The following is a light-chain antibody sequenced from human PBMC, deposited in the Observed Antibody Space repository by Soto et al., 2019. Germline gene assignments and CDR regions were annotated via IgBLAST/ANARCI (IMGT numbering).Light chain of an antibody. CDR1: QSIRNE. CDR3: QQTYSTPYT. J-gene: IGKJ2*01. V-gene: IGKV1-39*01. CDR2: AAS. Sequence: QLTQSPSSLSASVGDRVTITCRASQSIRNELNWYQQRPGKSSKLLIYAASSLHSGSPSISSCSGSGTDFTLSISSLQSEDFVSYYCQQTYSTPYTFGQGTKVDIK.